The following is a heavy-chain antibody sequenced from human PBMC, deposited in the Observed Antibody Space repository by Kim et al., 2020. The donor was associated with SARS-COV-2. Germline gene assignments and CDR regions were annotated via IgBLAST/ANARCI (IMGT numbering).Heavy chain of an antibody. CDR3: ARAPGLGTMIVVVTHFDY. CDR1: GGSISSGGYY. V-gene: IGHV4-31*03. CDR2: IYYSGNT. D-gene: IGHD3-22*01. Sequence: SETLSLTCTVSGGSISSGGYYWSWIRQHPGKGLEGIGYIYYSGNTYYNPSLKSRVTISVDTSKNQFSLKLSSVTAADTAVYYCARAPGLGTMIVVVTHFDYWGQGTPVTVSS. J-gene: IGHJ4*02.